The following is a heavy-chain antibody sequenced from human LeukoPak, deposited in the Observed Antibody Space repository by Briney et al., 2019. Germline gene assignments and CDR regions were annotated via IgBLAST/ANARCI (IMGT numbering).Heavy chain of an antibody. Sequence: PGGSLRLSCAASGFTFSDYYMSWIRQAPGKGLEWVSYISSSSSTIYCADSVKGRFTISRDNAKNSLYLQMNSLRAEDTAVYYCASLNEQQLVRPFDYWGQGTLVTASS. V-gene: IGHV3-11*04. J-gene: IGHJ4*02. CDR2: ISSSSSTI. CDR1: GFTFSDYY. D-gene: IGHD6-13*01. CDR3: ASLNEQQLVRPFDY.